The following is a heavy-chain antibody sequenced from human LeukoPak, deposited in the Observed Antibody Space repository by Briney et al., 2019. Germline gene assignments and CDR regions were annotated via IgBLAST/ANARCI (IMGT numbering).Heavy chain of an antibody. CDR2: IWYDGSKK. J-gene: IGHJ4*02. CDR1: GFSFSSYG. CDR3: ARATQLWFVDF. V-gene: IGHV3-33*01. Sequence: GRSLRLSCAASGFSFSSYGMHWVRQAPGKGLEWVAVIWYDGSKKYYADSVKGRFIISRDNSRNTLYLQMNSLRVEDAAVYYCARATQLWFVDFWGQGTLVTVSS. D-gene: IGHD5-18*01.